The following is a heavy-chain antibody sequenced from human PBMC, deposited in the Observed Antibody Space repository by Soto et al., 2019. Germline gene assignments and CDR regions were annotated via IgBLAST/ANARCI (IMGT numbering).Heavy chain of an antibody. CDR1: GASITTYY. CDR3: ARVSYDSSGFHPFDY. J-gene: IGHJ4*02. CDR2: VYHTGST. Sequence: SETLSLTCDVSGASITTYYWSWIRQAPGKGLEWIGNVYHTGSTDYNSSLRSRVTISVDTSKNQFSLKLSSVTAADTAVYYCARVSYDSSGFHPFDYWGQGTLVTVSS. V-gene: IGHV4-59*13. D-gene: IGHD3-22*01.